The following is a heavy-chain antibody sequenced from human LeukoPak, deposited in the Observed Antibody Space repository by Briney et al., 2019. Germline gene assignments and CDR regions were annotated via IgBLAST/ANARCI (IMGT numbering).Heavy chain of an antibody. Sequence: GGSLRLSCAASGFTFSSYGMSWVRQAPGKGLEWVSAISGSGGSTYYADSVKGRFTISRDNSKNTLYLQMNSLRADDTAVYYCARDRNTDFWSGYYTNYFDYWGQGTLVTVSS. J-gene: IGHJ4*02. CDR2: ISGSGGST. V-gene: IGHV3-23*01. D-gene: IGHD3-3*01. CDR3: ARDRNTDFWSGYYTNYFDY. CDR1: GFTFSSYG.